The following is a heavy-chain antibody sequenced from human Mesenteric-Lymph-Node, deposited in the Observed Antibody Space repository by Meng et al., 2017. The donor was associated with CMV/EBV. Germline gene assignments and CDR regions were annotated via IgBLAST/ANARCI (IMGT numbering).Heavy chain of an antibody. D-gene: IGHD2-15*01. CDR1: SCSGFY. V-gene: IGHV4-34*01. J-gene: IGHJ4*02. CDR3: ARELGYCSGGSCYGGTVEY. CDR2: INHSGST. Sequence: SCSGFYWCWIRQSPGKGLEWIGEINHSGSTSYNPSLESRVTISVDTSKNQFSLKLSSVTAADTAVYYCARELGYCSGGSCYGGTVEYWGQGTLVTVSS.